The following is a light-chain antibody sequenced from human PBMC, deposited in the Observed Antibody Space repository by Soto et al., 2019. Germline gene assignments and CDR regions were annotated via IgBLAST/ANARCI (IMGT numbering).Light chain of an antibody. CDR2: GAS. Sequence: EIVLTQSPGTLSLSPGERVTLSCRASQSVTSSNLAWYQQKPGQAPSLLISGASTRATGIPDRFIGSGSGTDFTLSISRLEPERFAVYSCQQYDTSSLTFGGRTKVEI. J-gene: IGKJ4*01. CDR3: QQYDTSSLT. CDR1: QSVTSSN. V-gene: IGKV3-20*01.